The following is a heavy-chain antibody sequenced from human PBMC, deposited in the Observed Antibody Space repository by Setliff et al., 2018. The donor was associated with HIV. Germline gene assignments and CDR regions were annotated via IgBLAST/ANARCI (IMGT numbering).Heavy chain of an antibody. J-gene: IGHJ4*02. CDR1: ADIFNAYY. D-gene: IGHD3-22*01. Sequence: GASVKVSCKASADIFNAYYIHWVRQATGQGLEWMGWMNPNSGNTGYAQKFQGRITMTRDTSIRTAYMELSSLRSEDTAVCYCARGNDYVSSGYYLDWGQGTLVTVSS. V-gene: IGHV1-8*02. CDR3: ARGNDYVSSGYYLD. CDR2: MNPNSGNT.